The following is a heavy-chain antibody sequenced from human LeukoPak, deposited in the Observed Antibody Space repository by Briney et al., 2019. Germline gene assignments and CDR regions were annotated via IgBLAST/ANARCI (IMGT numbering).Heavy chain of an antibody. D-gene: IGHD5-24*01. CDR3: ARSRGGYNSMSPADF. J-gene: IGHJ4*02. Sequence: PSETLSLTCTVSGGSISSHYWSWIRQPPGKGLEWIGYIYYSGSTNYNPSFESRVTMSVDTSKTQFSLKLSSVTAADTAVYYCARSRGGYNSMSPADFWGQGTLVTVSS. CDR2: IYYSGST. V-gene: IGHV4-59*11. CDR1: GGSISSHY.